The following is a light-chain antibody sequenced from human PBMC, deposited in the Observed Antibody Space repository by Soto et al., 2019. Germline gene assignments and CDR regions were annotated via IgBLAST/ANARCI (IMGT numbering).Light chain of an antibody. V-gene: IGKV1-5*03. J-gene: IGKJ2*03. CDR2: KAS. CDR3: QQYSSYPYS. CDR1: QTISSW. Sequence: DIQMTQSPSTLSASVGDRVTITCRASQTISSWVAWYQQKPGKAPKLVIHKASTLETVVSSRFSGSGSGTEFTLTISSLQPDDFATYYCQQYSSYPYSFGQGTKLEIK.